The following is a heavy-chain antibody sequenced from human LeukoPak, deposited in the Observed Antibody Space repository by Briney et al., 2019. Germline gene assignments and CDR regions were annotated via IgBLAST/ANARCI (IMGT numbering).Heavy chain of an antibody. Sequence: GGSLRLSCAASGFTFSSYAMHWVRQAPGKGLEWVAVISYDGSNKYYADSVKGRFTISRDNSKNTLYLQMNSLRAEDTAVYYCAKDGDYYDSSGYLDYWGQGTLVTVSS. CDR3: AKDGDYYDSSGYLDY. CDR2: ISYDGSNK. D-gene: IGHD3-22*01. CDR1: GFTFSSYA. V-gene: IGHV3-30-3*01. J-gene: IGHJ4*02.